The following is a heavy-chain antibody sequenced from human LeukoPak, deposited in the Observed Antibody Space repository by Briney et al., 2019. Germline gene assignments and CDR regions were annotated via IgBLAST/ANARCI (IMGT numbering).Heavy chain of an antibody. CDR2: INHSGST. D-gene: IGHD3-22*01. V-gene: IGHV4-34*01. J-gene: IGHJ4*02. CDR1: GGSFSGYY. CDR3: ARDHPLMINYYDSSGYSHAGFDY. Sequence: SETPSLTCAVYGGSFSGYYWSWIRQPPGKGLEWIGEINHSGSTNYNPSLKSRVTISVDTSKNQFSLKLSSVTAADTAVYYCARDHPLMINYYDSSGYSHAGFDYWGQGTLVTVSS.